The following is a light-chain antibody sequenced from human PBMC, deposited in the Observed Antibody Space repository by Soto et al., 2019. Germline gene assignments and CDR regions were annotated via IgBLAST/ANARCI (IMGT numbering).Light chain of an antibody. CDR1: KNDIGVYDF. V-gene: IGLV2-8*01. Sequence: QSALTQPPSASGSPGQSVTISCTGTKNDIGVYDFVSWYQHHPGKAPRLIIYEVVQRPSGVPDRFSGSKSGNTASLTVSWLQAADEADYFCKSYAGSNTDVFGSGTKLTVL. CDR2: EVV. J-gene: IGLJ1*01. CDR3: KSYAGSNTDV.